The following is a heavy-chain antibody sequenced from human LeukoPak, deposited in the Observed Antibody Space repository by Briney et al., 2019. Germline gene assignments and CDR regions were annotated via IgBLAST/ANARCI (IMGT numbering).Heavy chain of an antibody. CDR1: GFTFSSYT. CDR3: AKVPTRIAAAGYFDY. J-gene: IGHJ4*02. D-gene: IGHD6-13*01. CDR2: IRGSGGST. V-gene: IGHV3-23*01. Sequence: PGGSLRLSCAASGFTFSSYTMSWVRQAPGKGLEWVSAIRGSGGSTYYADSVKGRFTISRDNSKNTLYLQMNSLRAEDTAVYYCAKVPTRIAAAGYFDYWGQGTLGTVSS.